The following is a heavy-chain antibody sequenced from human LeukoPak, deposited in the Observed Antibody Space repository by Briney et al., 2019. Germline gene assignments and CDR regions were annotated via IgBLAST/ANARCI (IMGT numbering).Heavy chain of an antibody. Sequence: GGSLRLSCAASGFTFSNYWMTWVRQAPGKGLEWVANINRDGSERYYVDSVKGRFTISRDDAKSSLYLQMNSLRAEDTAVYYCARAAGFSPSWRNLFDPWGQGTLVTVSS. CDR3: ARAAGFSPSWRNLFDP. V-gene: IGHV3-7*03. CDR2: INRDGSER. CDR1: GFTFSNYW. J-gene: IGHJ5*02. D-gene: IGHD2-2*01.